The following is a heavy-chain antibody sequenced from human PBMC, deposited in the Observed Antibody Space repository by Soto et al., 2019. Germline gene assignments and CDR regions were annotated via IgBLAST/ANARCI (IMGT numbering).Heavy chain of an antibody. Sequence: ASVKVSCKASGGTFSSYAISWVRQAPGQGLEWMGGIIPIFGTANYAQKFQGRVTITADESTSTAYMELSSLRSEDTAVYYCATGRGDSSGYYRDYWGQETLVTVSS. CDR1: GGTFSSYA. V-gene: IGHV1-69*13. J-gene: IGHJ4*02. CDR3: ATGRGDSSGYYRDY. CDR2: IIPIFGTA. D-gene: IGHD3-22*01.